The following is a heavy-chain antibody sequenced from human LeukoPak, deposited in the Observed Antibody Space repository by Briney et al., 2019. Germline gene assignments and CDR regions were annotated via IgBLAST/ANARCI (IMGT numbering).Heavy chain of an antibody. Sequence: PGGSLRLSCAASGFTFSSYAMSWVRQAPGKGLEWVSAISGSGGSTYYADSVKGRFTISRDNSKNTLYLQMNSLRAEDTAVYYCAKDRSSGWSVPYYYYGMDVWGQGTTVTVSS. V-gene: IGHV3-23*01. D-gene: IGHD6-19*01. CDR3: AKDRSSGWSVPYYYYGMDV. J-gene: IGHJ6*02. CDR2: ISGSGGST. CDR1: GFTFSSYA.